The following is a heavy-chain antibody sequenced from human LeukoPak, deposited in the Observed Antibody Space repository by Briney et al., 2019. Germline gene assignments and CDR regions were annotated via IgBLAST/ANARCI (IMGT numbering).Heavy chain of an antibody. J-gene: IGHJ4*02. CDR1: GYSISSGYY. V-gene: IGHV4-38-2*01. Sequence: PSETLSLTSAVSGYSISSGYYWGWIPQPPGKGLEWIGSIYHSASTYYNPSLKSRVTISVDTSKNQFSLKLSSVTAADTAVYYCARRSVTIFGVVIKSLGTIDYWGQGTLVTVSS. CDR3: ARRSVTIFGVVIKSLGTIDY. D-gene: IGHD3-3*01. CDR2: IYHSAST.